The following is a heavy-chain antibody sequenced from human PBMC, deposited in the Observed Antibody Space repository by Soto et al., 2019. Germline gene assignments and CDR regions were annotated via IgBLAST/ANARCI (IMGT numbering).Heavy chain of an antibody. J-gene: IGHJ4*02. CDR1: GFTFTNYL. Sequence: GGSLRLSCAASGFTFTNYLMTWVRQAPGKGLEWVSSIDKSGGDTYYADSVKGRFTISRDNSKNTLYLQMNGLRAEDTALYYCAKDTYSRSWYFWGQGTLVTVSS. CDR2: IDKSGGDT. V-gene: IGHV3-23*05. CDR3: AKDTYSRSWYF. D-gene: IGHD2-2*01.